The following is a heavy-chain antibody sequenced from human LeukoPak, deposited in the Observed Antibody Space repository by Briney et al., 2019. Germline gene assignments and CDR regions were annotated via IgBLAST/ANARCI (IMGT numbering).Heavy chain of an antibody. CDR1: GFTFSSYW. Sequence: GGSLRLSCAASGFTFSSYWMSWVRQAPGKGLEWVANIKQDGSEKYYVDSVKGLFTISRDNAKNSLYLQMHSLRAEDTAVYYCARDRYYDFWSGYYLLDYWGQGTLVTVSS. J-gene: IGHJ4*02. D-gene: IGHD3-3*01. CDR3: ARDRYYDFWSGYYLLDY. CDR2: IKQDGSEK. V-gene: IGHV3-7*01.